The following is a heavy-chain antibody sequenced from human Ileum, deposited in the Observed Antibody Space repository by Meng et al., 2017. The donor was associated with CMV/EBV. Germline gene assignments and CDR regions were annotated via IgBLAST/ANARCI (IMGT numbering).Heavy chain of an antibody. J-gene: IGHJ4*02. CDR2: INEDGSLN. CDR3: EGGEGY. V-gene: IGHV3-7*04. Sequence: GSLGLSCAVYGFTFSTSGMSWVRQAQGKGLEWVANINEDGSLNHYVDSVKGRFSISKDNAQNSLYLQMNSLRADDTAVYYCEGGEGYWGQGTLVTVSS. CDR1: GFTFSTSG. D-gene: IGHD1-26*01.